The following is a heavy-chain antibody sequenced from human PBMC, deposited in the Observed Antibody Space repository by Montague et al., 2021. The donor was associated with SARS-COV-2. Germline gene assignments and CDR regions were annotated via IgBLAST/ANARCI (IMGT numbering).Heavy chain of an antibody. D-gene: IGHD1-26*01. V-gene: IGHV3-30-3*01. CDR3: ARPSSGSYYHAFDI. J-gene: IGHJ3*02. CDR1: GFTFSSYA. Sequence: SLSLSCAASGFTFSSYAMPLVRQAPGKGLGWVAVISYDGSNKYYADSVKGRSTISRDNSKNTLYLQMNSLRAEDTAVYYCARPSSGSYYHAFDIWGQGTMVTVSS. CDR2: ISYDGSNK.